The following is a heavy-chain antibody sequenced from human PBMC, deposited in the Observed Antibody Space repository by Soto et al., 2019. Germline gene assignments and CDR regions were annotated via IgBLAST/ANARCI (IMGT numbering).Heavy chain of an antibody. CDR1: GGTFSSYT. D-gene: IGHD6-19*01. CDR3: ARSVAGRAFDI. J-gene: IGHJ3*02. Sequence: QVQLVQSGAEVKKPGSSVKVSCKASGGTFSSYTISWVRQAPGQGLEWMGRIIPILGIANYAQKFQGRVTITADKSTSTAYMELSSLRSEDTAVYYCARSVAGRAFDIWGQGTMVTVSS. CDR2: IIPILGIA. V-gene: IGHV1-69*02.